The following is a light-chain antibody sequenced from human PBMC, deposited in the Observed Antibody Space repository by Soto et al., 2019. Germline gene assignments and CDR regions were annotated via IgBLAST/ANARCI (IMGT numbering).Light chain of an antibody. CDR2: LAS. Sequence: DIVMTQSPLSLSVTPGEPASISCRSSQSLLHSNGYNYLDWYMQKPGQSPQVLIYLASNRASGVPDRFSGSGSGTDFTLEISKVEAENVGVYYCMQALQTPTFGGGTKVEIK. V-gene: IGKV2-28*01. CDR3: MQALQTPT. J-gene: IGKJ4*01. CDR1: QSLLHSNGYNY.